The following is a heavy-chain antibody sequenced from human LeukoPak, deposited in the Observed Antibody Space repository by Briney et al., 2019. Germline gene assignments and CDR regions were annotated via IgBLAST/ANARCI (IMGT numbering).Heavy chain of an antibody. CDR1: GYILTEIS. CDR2: FDPEDGET. D-gene: IGHD1-1*01. J-gene: IGHJ4*02. V-gene: IGHV1-24*01. Sequence: ASVNVSCKVSGYILTEISMHWVRQAAGKGLERMGGFDPEDGETIYAQKFQGRVTMTEDTSTDTAYMELSSLRSEDTAVYYCARGYSPTLRTTGNDYWGQGTLVTVSS. CDR3: ARGYSPTLRTTGNDY.